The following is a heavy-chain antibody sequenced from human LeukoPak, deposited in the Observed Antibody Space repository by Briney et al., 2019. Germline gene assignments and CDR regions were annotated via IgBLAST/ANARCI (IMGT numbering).Heavy chain of an antibody. CDR2: ISGNGGSL. J-gene: IGHJ4*02. V-gene: IGHV3-23*01. Sequence: GGSLRLSCAASGFSFSNYAMTWVRQAPGKGLEGVSAISGNGGSLYYADSVKGRFTISRDNSKSELYLQVNSLRAEDTAVYYCAKRDAYDSSGFSPLFDYWGQGTLVTVSS. D-gene: IGHD3-22*01. CDR1: GFSFSNYA. CDR3: AKRDAYDSSGFSPLFDY.